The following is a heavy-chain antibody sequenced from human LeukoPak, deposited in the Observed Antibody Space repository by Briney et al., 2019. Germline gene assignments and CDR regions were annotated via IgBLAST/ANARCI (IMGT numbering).Heavy chain of an antibody. V-gene: IGHV3-7*03. CDR2: IKHDGGEQ. J-gene: IGHJ4*02. D-gene: IGHD1-1*01. CDR1: GFTFSSYW. Sequence: PGGSLRLSCAVSGFTFSSYWMSWVRQAPGKGLEWVANIKHDGGEQYYVDSVKGRFTISRDNAKNSLYLQMDSLRAEDTAVYYCARDKLEAAVTGTSFDYWGQGTLVTVSS. CDR3: ARDKLEAAVTGTSFDY.